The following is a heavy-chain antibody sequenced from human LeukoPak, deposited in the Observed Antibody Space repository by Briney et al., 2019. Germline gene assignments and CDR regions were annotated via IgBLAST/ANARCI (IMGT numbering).Heavy chain of an antibody. V-gene: IGHV3-30-3*01. Sequence: PGGSLRLSCAASGFTFSSYAMHWVRQAPGKGLEWVAVISYDGSNKYYADSVKGRFTISRDNSKNTLYLQMNSLRAEDTAVYYCARDRDGGGAFDIWGQGTMVTVSS. CDR1: GFTFSSYA. CDR3: ARDRDGGGAFDI. J-gene: IGHJ3*02. D-gene: IGHD2-21*02. CDR2: ISYDGSNK.